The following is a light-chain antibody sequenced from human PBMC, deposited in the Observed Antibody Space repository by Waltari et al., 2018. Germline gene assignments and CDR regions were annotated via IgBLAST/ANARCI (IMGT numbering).Light chain of an antibody. Sequence: EIVLTQSPGTLSLSPGESATLSCRASQGVGKYLAWYQQRPGQAPRLLLYHASIRATGIPDRFSGSGFGTDFSLTISRLEPEDFAVYYCQKYDFLPATFGQGTTVEIK. CDR3: QKYDFLPAT. CDR1: QGVGKY. V-gene: IGKV3-20*01. J-gene: IGKJ1*01. CDR2: HAS.